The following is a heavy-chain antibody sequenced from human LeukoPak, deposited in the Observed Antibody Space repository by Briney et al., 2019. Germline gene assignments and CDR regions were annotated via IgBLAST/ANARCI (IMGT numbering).Heavy chain of an antibody. V-gene: IGHV1-18*01. Sequence: ASVKVSCKASGYTFTSYGISWVRPAPGQGLEWMGWISGYNGYTHYANNHQGRVTMTTDTSTSTAYMELRSLRSDDTAVYYCARDEARYSSGYYPNWFDPWGQGTLVTVSS. CDR3: ARDEARYSSGYYPNWFDP. CDR1: GYTFTSYG. D-gene: IGHD3-22*01. CDR2: ISGYNGYT. J-gene: IGHJ5*02.